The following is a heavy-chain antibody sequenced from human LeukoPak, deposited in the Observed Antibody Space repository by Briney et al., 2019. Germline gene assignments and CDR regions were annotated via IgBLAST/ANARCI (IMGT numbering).Heavy chain of an antibody. CDR3: ARDSEIGYSYADY. CDR1: GFTFSSYW. D-gene: IGHD5-18*01. CDR2: INPDGRDT. Sequence: GGSLRLSCEASGFTFSSYWMNWVRQAPGKGLEWVAHINPDGRDTYYVDSVKGRFTISRDNSKNTLYLQMNSLRAEDTAVYYCARDSEIGYSYADYWGQGTLVTVSS. V-gene: IGHV3-7*01. J-gene: IGHJ4*02.